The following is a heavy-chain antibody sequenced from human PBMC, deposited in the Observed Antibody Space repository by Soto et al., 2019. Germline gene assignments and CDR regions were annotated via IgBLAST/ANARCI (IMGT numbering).Heavy chain of an antibody. V-gene: IGHV3-53*01. D-gene: IGHD3-3*01. J-gene: IGHJ3*02. CDR1: GFTVSSNY. CDR2: IYIDDRT. Sequence: GGSLRLSCAASGFTVSSNYINWVRQAPGKGLEWVSVIYIDDRTYYADSVKGRFTISRDNSKNTVYLQLNSLRAEDTAVYYCTRERFLEWLVGVRFWAFDNWGQGTMVTVSS. CDR3: TRERFLEWLVGVRFWAFDN.